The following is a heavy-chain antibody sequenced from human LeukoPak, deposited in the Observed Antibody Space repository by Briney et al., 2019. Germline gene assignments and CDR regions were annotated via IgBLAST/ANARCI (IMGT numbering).Heavy chain of an antibody. D-gene: IGHD2-15*01. V-gene: IGHV1-2*02. CDR1: GYTFTGYY. Sequence: AAVKVSCKASGYTFTGYYMHWVRQAPGQGLEWMGWINPNSGGTNYAQKFQGRVTMTRDTSISTAYMELSTLTSDDTDVYYCARGGQGRYCSDISCFPFDYWGQGTLVTASS. J-gene: IGHJ4*02. CDR3: ARGGQGRYCSDISCFPFDY. CDR2: INPNSGGT.